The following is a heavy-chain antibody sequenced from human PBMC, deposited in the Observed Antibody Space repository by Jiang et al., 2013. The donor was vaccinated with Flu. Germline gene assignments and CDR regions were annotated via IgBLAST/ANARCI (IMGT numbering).Heavy chain of an antibody. J-gene: IGHJ4*02. Sequence: KPTQTLTLTCTFSGFSLNTIGMCVSWVRQPPGKALEWLARIDWDGEKDYRTSLQTRLSISRDTTSNQVVLTMTNMGLEDTGTYYCARSCFTYRFTFTEYWGQGALVTVSS. CDR1: GFSLNTIGMC. D-gene: IGHD5-18*01. CDR2: IDWDGEK. V-gene: IGHV2-70*11. CDR3: ARSCFTYRFTFTEY.